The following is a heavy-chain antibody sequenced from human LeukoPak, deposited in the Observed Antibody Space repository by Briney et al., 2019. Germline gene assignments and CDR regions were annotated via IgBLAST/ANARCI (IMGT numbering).Heavy chain of an antibody. D-gene: IGHD2-2*01. J-gene: IGHJ4*02. Sequence: GGSLRLSCAASGFTFSSYSMNWVRQAPGKGLEWVSSISSSSSYIYYADSVKGRFTISRDNAKNSLYLQMNSLRAEDTAVYYCARDRCSSTSCYISYWGQGTLVTVSS. CDR3: ARDRCSSTSCYISY. CDR1: GFTFSSYS. V-gene: IGHV3-21*01. CDR2: ISSSSSYI.